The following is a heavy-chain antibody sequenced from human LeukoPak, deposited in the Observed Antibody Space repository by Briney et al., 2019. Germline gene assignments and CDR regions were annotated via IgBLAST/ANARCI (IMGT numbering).Heavy chain of an antibody. CDR3: ARRQGSGDAFDI. D-gene: IGHD3-10*01. Sequence: GSLRLSCAASGFTLSSYDMHWVRQATGKGLECFSAIGTAGDTYSPGSVKGRFTISRENANNSLYLQMNSLRAGDTAVYYCARRQGSGDAFDIWGQGTMVTVSS. J-gene: IGHJ3*02. CDR2: IGTAGDT. CDR1: GFTLSSYD. V-gene: IGHV3-13*01.